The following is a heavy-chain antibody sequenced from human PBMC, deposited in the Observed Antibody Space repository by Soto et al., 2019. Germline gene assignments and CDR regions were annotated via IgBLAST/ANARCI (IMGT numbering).Heavy chain of an antibody. D-gene: IGHD1-1*01. CDR3: ARGVNWYNWFDP. CDR2: INWNGGST. Sequence: PGGSLRLSCAASGFTFDDHAMSWVRQAPGKGLEYVSGINWNGGSTGYADSVKGRFTISRDNAKNSLYLQMNSLRVEDTALYYCARGVNWYNWFDPWGQGTLVTVSS. J-gene: IGHJ5*02. V-gene: IGHV3-20*04. CDR1: GFTFDDHA.